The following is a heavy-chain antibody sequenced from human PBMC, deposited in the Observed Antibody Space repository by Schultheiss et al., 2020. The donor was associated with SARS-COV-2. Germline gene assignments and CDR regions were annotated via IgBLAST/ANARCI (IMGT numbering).Heavy chain of an antibody. D-gene: IGHD1-26*01. CDR2: INSDGSST. CDR1: GFTFSSYS. V-gene: IGHV3-74*01. CDR3: ASLPQWDLSLNDY. Sequence: GGSLRLSCAASGFTFSSYSMNWVRQAPGKGLVWVSRINSDGSSTSYADSVKGRFTISRDNAKNTVSLQMNSLRAEDTAVYYCASLPQWDLSLNDYWGQGTLVTVSS. J-gene: IGHJ4*02.